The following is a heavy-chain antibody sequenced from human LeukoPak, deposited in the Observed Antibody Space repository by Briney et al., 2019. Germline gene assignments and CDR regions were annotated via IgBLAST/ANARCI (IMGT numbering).Heavy chain of an antibody. CDR3: ASAVVPAAAFDI. Sequence: SDTLSLTCAVSGYSISSGYYWGWIRQPPGKGLEWIGSIYHSGSTYYNPSLKSRVTISVDTSKNQFSLKLSSVTAADTAVYYCASAVVPAAAFDIWGQGTMVTVSS. V-gene: IGHV4-38-2*01. CDR2: IYHSGST. J-gene: IGHJ3*02. CDR1: GYSISSGYY. D-gene: IGHD2-2*01.